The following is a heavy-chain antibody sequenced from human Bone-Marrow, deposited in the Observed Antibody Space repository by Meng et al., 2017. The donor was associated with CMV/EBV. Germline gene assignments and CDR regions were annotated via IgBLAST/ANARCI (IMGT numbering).Heavy chain of an antibody. J-gene: IGHJ3*02. V-gene: IGHV1-69*05. D-gene: IGHD2-2*01. CDR3: ARGGGSWPSCYHTGVAFDI. CDR2: IIPIFGTA. CDR1: GGTFSSYA. Sequence: SVKVSCKASGGTFSSYAISWVRQAPGQGLEWMGGIIPIFGTANYAQKFQGRVTITTDESTSTAYMELSSLRSEDTAVYYCARGGGSWPSCYHTGVAFDIWGQGTMVTVSS.